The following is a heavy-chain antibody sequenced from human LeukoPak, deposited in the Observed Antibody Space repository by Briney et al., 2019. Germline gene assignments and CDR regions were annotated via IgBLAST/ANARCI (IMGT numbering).Heavy chain of an antibody. D-gene: IGHD3-10*01. CDR2: IYYSGST. CDR3: ARNMVRGQNVDYFDY. CDR1: GGSISSSSYY. J-gene: IGHJ4*02. Sequence: SETLSLTCTVSGGSISSSSYYWGWIRQPPGKGLEWIGSIYYSGSTYYNPSLKSRVTISVDTSKSQFSLKLSSVTAADTAVYYCARNMVRGQNVDYFDYWGQGTLVTVSS. V-gene: IGHV4-39*07.